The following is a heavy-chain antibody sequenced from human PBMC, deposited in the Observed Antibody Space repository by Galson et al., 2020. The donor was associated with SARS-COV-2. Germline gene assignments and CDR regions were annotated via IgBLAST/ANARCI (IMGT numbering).Heavy chain of an antibody. V-gene: IGHV3-33*01. J-gene: IGHJ6*02. D-gene: IGHD3-9*01. CDR1: GFTFSSYG. CDR3: ARVSSRTYDILTGTYYYYGMDV. CDR2: IWNDGINK. Sequence: GESLTISCVASGFTFSSYGMHWVRQAAGKGLEWVALIWNDGINKYYADSVKGRFTISRDNSKNTLYLQMNSLRAEDTAVFYCARVSSRTYDILTGTYYYYGMDVWGQGTTVTVSS.